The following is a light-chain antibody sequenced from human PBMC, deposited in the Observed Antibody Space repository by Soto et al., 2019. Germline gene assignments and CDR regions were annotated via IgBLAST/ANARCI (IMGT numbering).Light chain of an antibody. CDR2: AAS. Sequence: IQMTQSPSSLAASVGDRVIITCRASQGVGNEVGWYQQKPGKAPKRLIYAASTLQSGTPSRFSGSGSGTEFTLTISSLQPEDFATYFCSQHNAYPRTFGQGTRVEMK. CDR1: QGVGNE. J-gene: IGKJ1*01. V-gene: IGKV1-17*01. CDR3: SQHNAYPRT.